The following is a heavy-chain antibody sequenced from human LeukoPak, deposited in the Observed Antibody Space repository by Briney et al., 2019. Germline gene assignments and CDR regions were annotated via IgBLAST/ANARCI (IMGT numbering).Heavy chain of an antibody. CDR3: ARQKGYSSGWYFDY. CDR2: IYYSGRT. D-gene: IGHD6-19*01. J-gene: IGHJ4*02. V-gene: IGHV4-39*01. Sequence: PSETLSLTCTVSGGSISSSSYYWGWVRQPPGKGLEWLGSIYYSGRTYYNPSLKSRVTISVDTSKNQFSLKLSSVTAADTAVYYCARQKGYSSGWYFDYWGQGTLVTVSS. CDR1: GGSISSSSYY.